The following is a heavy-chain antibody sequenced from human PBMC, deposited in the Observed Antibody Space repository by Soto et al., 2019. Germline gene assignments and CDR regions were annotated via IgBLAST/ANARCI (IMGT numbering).Heavy chain of an antibody. Sequence: QVKLVASVGGVVQPGKSLRLSCAASGFTFSSYAMHWARQAPGKGLEWVTVISIRGGDEYYAESVRGRFTISRDDSKNTLYLQMDSMRVEDTAVYYCARGTIVARQHLDYWGQGTLVTVSS. D-gene: IGHD6-6*01. J-gene: IGHJ4*02. CDR2: ISIRGGDE. CDR3: ARGTIVARQHLDY. CDR1: GFTFSSYA. V-gene: IGHV3-30*03.